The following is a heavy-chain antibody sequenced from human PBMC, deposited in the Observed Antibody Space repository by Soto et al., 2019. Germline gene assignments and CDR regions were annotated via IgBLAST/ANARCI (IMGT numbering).Heavy chain of an antibody. J-gene: IGHJ5*02. V-gene: IGHV4-34*01. Sequence: SETLSLTCAVYGGSFSGYYWSWIRQPPGKGLEWIGEINHSGSTNYNPSLKSRVTISVDTSKNQFSLKLSSVTAADTAVYYCARGQDDFWSGSAEMTVNWFDPWGQGTLVTVSS. CDR2: INHSGST. CDR3: ARGQDDFWSGSAEMTVNWFDP. D-gene: IGHD3-3*01. CDR1: GGSFSGYY.